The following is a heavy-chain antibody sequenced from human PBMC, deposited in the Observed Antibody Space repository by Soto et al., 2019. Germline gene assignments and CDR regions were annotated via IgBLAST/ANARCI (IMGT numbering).Heavy chain of an antibody. Sequence: SETLSLTCTVSGGSISSSSYYWGWIRQPPGKGLEWIGSIYYSGSTYYNPSLKSRVTISVDTSKNQFSLKLSSVTAADTAVYYCARQYPSTTTKRYIVVVPADQSGGWFDPWGQGTLVTVSS. J-gene: IGHJ5*02. CDR1: GGSISSSSYY. V-gene: IGHV4-39*01. D-gene: IGHD2-2*01. CDR2: IYYSGST. CDR3: ARQYPSTTTKRYIVVVPADQSGGWFDP.